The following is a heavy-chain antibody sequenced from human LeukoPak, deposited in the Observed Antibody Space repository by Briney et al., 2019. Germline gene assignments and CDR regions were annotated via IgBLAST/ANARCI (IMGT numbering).Heavy chain of an antibody. J-gene: IGHJ3*02. Sequence: ASVKVSCKASGYTFINYGISWVRQAPGQGLEWMGWISAYNGDTNYIEKLQGRLTMTRDTYTNTAYMELRSLRSEDTAVYYCARGLRVRGVINGRVFAIWGQGTMVTVSS. CDR3: ARGLRVRGVINGRVFAI. D-gene: IGHD3-10*01. CDR2: ISAYNGDT. CDR1: GYTFINYG. V-gene: IGHV1-18*01.